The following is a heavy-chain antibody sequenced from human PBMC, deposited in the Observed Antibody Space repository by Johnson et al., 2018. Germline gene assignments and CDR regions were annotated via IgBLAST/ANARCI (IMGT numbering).Heavy chain of an antibody. J-gene: IGHJ6*02. V-gene: IGHV4-59*11. CDR2: IYYSGST. CDR1: GGSISSHY. Sequence: QVQLQESGPGLVKPSETLSLTCTVSGGSISSHYWSWIRQPPGKGLEWIGDIYYSGSTNYNPSLKCRVTISVDTSKNQFSLKLSSVTAADTAVYYCARGGGADYYYGIDVWGQGTTVTVSS. D-gene: IGHD1-26*01. CDR3: ARGGGADYYYGIDV.